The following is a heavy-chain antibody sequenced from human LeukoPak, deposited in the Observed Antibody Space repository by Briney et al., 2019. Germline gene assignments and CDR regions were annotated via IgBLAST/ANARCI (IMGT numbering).Heavy chain of an antibody. CDR2: IYYSGST. CDR1: GGSISSSSYY. CDR3: ARPGSGSPYYFDY. J-gene: IGHJ4*02. D-gene: IGHD3-22*01. V-gene: IGHV4-39*01. Sequence: SETLSLTCTVSGGSISSSSYYWVWIRQPPGKGLEWIGSIYYSGSTYYNPSLKSRVTISVDTSKNQFSLKLSSVTAADTAVYYCARPGSGSPYYFDYWGQGTLVTVSS.